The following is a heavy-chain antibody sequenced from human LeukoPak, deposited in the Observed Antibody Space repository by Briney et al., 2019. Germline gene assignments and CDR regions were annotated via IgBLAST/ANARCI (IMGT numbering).Heavy chain of an antibody. CDR1: GYTFTSYG. Sequence: ASVKVSCKASGYTFTSYGISWVRQAPGQGLEWMGWISAYNGNTNYAQKLQGRVTMTTDTSTSTAYMELRSLRSDDTAVYYCARAPMWELLEWFDPWGQGTLVTVSS. J-gene: IGHJ5*02. CDR3: ARAPMWELLEWFDP. D-gene: IGHD1-26*01. V-gene: IGHV1-18*01. CDR2: ISAYNGNT.